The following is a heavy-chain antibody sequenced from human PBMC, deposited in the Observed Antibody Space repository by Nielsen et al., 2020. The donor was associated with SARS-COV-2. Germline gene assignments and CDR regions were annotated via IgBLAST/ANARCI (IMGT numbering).Heavy chain of an antibody. Sequence: SETLSLTCAVSGGSISGSNWWSWIRQPPGTGLEWIGYISYSGSTNYNPSLKSRVTISVDTSKNQFSLSLTSMTAADTAVYYCARGGVTADRYFDSWGQGILVAVSS. CDR3: ARGGVTADRYFDS. CDR2: ISYSGST. CDR1: GGSISGSNW. V-gene: IGHV4-59*13. D-gene: IGHD2-21*02. J-gene: IGHJ4*01.